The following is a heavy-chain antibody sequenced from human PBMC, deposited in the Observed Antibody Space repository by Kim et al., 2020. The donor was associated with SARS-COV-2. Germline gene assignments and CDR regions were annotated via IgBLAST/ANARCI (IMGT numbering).Heavy chain of an antibody. D-gene: IGHD3-22*01. Sequence: GGSLRLSCAASGFTFSDAWMSWVRQAPGKGLEWVGRVKSKTDGETTDYAAPVKGSFTISRDDSENTVYLQMNSLKNEDTAVYYCATDHLPYYGISGYYF. CDR2: VKSKTDGETT. J-gene: IGHJ2*01. CDR1: GFTFSDAW. V-gene: IGHV3-15*01. CDR3: ATDHLPYYGISGYYF.